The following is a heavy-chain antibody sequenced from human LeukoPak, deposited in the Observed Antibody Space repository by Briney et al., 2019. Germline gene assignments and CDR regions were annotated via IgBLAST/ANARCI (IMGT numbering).Heavy chain of an antibody. CDR1: GGSISSGGYS. CDR3: ARSRIPDPAFDY. J-gene: IGHJ4*02. D-gene: IGHD2-15*01. CDR2: IYHSGST. V-gene: IGHV4-30-2*01. Sequence: SQTLSLTCAVSGGSISSGGYSWSWIRQPPGKGLEWIGYIYHSGSTYYNPSLKSRVTISVDRSENQFSLKLSSVTAADTAVYYCARSRIPDPAFDYWGQGTLVTVSS.